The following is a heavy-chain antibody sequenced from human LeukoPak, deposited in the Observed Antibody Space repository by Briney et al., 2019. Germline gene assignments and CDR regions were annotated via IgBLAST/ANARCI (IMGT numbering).Heavy chain of an antibody. CDR2: INHSGST. Sequence: PSETPSLTCTVSGGSISSYYWSWLRQPPGKGLEWIGEINHSGSTNYNPSLKSRVTISVDTSKNQFSLKLSSVTAADTAVYYCARHLNIRDGYNYYYYYYMDVWGKGTTVTISS. J-gene: IGHJ6*03. D-gene: IGHD5-24*01. CDR1: GGSISSYY. V-gene: IGHV4-34*01. CDR3: ARHLNIRDGYNYYYYYYMDV.